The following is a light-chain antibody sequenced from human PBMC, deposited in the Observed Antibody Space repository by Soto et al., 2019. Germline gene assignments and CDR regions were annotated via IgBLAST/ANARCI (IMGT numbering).Light chain of an antibody. Sequence: ETVMTQSPATLSVSPGEGATLSCRASQSVGSNLAWYQQKPGPAPRLLIYGASTRATGIPARFSGSGSGTEFTLTISGLQSEDFAVYYCQQYNNWPPHTFGQGTKLEIK. CDR2: GAS. CDR1: QSVGSN. J-gene: IGKJ2*01. CDR3: QQYNNWPPHT. V-gene: IGKV3-15*01.